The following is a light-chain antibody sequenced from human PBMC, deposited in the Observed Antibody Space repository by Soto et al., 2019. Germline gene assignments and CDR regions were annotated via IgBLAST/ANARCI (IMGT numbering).Light chain of an antibody. J-gene: IGLJ2*01. CDR2: GVS. CDR3: SSTTISSTLIL. V-gene: IGLV2-14*01. CDR1: SSDIGGYNY. Sequence: QSALTQPASVSGSPGQSITISCTGSSSDIGGYNYVSWYQQHPGKAPKLMIYGVSNRPSGVSNRFSGSKSGNTASLTISGLQTEDEADYYCSSTTISSTLILFGGGTKLTVL.